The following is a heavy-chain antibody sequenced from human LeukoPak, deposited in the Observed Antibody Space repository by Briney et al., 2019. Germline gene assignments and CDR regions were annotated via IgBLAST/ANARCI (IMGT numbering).Heavy chain of an antibody. V-gene: IGHV3-21*04. Sequence: GGSLRLSCAASGFTFSSYSMNWVRQAPGKGLEWVSFISSSSSYIYYVDSVKGRFIISRDNAKNSLYLQMNSPRAEDTAVYYCAKDSYDNSIWGQGTLVTVSS. CDR2: ISSSSSYI. CDR3: AKDSYDNSI. J-gene: IGHJ4*02. D-gene: IGHD3-22*01. CDR1: GFTFSSYS.